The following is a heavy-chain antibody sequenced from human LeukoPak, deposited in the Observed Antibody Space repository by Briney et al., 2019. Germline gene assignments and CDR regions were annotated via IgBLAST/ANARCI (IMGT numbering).Heavy chain of an antibody. CDR2: IIPIFGTA. V-gene: IGHV1-69*05. D-gene: IGHD6-13*01. CDR1: GGTFISYA. Sequence: SVKVSCKASGGTFISYAISWVRQAPGQGLEWMGGIIPIFGTANYAQKFQGRVTITTDESTSTAYMELSSLRSEDTAVYYCASLSRGSSSWYGKYNWFDPWGQGTLVTVSS. CDR3: ASLSRGSSSWYGKYNWFDP. J-gene: IGHJ5*02.